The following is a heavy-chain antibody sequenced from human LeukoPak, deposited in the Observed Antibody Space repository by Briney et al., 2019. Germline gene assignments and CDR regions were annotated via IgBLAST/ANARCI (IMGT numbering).Heavy chain of an antibody. Sequence: SETLSLTCTVSGGSISSYYWSWIRQPPGKGLEWIGYIYYSGSTNYNPSLKSRVTISVDTSKNQFSLKLSSVTAADTAVYYCARQVDYYDSSGPGTRFDPWGQGTLVTVSS. V-gene: IGHV4-59*08. J-gene: IGHJ5*02. D-gene: IGHD3-22*01. CDR2: IYYSGST. CDR3: ARQVDYYDSSGPGTRFDP. CDR1: GGSISSYY.